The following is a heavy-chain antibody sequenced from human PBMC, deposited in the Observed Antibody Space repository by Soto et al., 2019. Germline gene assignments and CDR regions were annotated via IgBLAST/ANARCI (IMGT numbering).Heavy chain of an antibody. J-gene: IGHJ4*02. Sequence: QVQLVQSGAEVRKPGASVKVSCKAAGYTFTSYGINWVRQAPGQGLEWMGWINAYNGHISYAQKLQGRVTVTTDTSTSTAYLELRSLRSDDTAVYYCARADALTGTTRYSFDYWGQGTLATVSS. CDR1: GYTFTSYG. V-gene: IGHV1-18*01. CDR3: ARADALTGTTRYSFDY. CDR2: INAYNGHI. D-gene: IGHD1-20*01.